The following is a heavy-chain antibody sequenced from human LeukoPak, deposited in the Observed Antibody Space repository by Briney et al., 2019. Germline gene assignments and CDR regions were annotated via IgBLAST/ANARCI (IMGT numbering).Heavy chain of an antibody. Sequence: GGSLRLSCAASGFTFADYGMSWVRQAPGKGLEWVSGVNRNGGTTSYADSVKGRFTISRDNAKNSLYLQMNSLRVGGTALYHCARGNSNFNYWGQGTLVTVSS. CDR1: GFTFADYG. V-gene: IGHV3-20*01. D-gene: IGHD4-23*01. CDR2: VNRNGGTT. CDR3: ARGNSNFNY. J-gene: IGHJ4*02.